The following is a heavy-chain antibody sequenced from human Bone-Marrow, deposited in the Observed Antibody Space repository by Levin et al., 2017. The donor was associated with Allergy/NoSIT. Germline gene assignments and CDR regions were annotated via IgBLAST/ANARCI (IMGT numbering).Heavy chain of an antibody. CDR3: ARGSSRWLVAHS. J-gene: IGHJ4*02. D-gene: IGHD6-19*01. Sequence: LSLTCAASGLNVNSDFMGWVRQPPRKGLEWVSIIYSGGRTNYADSVKGRFTTSRDKAHNTLYLQMNSLRVEDTAVYYCARGSSRWLVAHSWGQGTLVTVSS. V-gene: IGHV3-53*01. CDR1: GLNVNSDF. CDR2: IYSGGRT.